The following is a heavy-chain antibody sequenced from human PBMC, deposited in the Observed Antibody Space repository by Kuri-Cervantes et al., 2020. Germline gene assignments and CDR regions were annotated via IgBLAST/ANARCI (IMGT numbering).Heavy chain of an antibody. CDR3: ARGSRDYDFWSGYGAFLGY. CDR1: GFTFSDYY. Sequence: GESLKISCAASGFTFSDYYMTWIRQAPGKGLEWVSVIYSGGSTYYADSVKGRFTISRHNSKNTLYLQMNSLRAEDTAVYYCARGSRDYDFWSGYGAFLGYWGQGTLVTVSS. CDR2: IYSGGST. J-gene: IGHJ4*02. D-gene: IGHD3-3*01. V-gene: IGHV3-66*01.